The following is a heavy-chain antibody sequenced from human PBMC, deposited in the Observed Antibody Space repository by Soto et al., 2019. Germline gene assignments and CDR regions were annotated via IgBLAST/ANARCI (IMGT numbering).Heavy chain of an antibody. J-gene: IGHJ4*02. CDR1: GFTFSSYA. V-gene: IGHV3-23*01. D-gene: IGHD6-19*01. CDR2: ISGSGGST. Sequence: EVQLLESGGGLVQPGGSLRLSCAASGFTFSSYAMNWVRQAPGKGLEWVSVISGSGGSTYYADSVKGRFTISRDKSKNTLYLQMNSLRAEDTAVYSCASRSSGWYFDYGGQGPLVTVSS. CDR3: ASRSSGWYFDY.